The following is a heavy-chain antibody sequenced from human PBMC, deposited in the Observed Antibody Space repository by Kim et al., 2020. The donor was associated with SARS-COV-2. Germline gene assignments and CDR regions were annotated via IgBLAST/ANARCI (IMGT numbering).Heavy chain of an antibody. Sequence: GESLKISCKGSGYSFTSYWIGWVRQMPGKGLEWMGIIYPGDSDTRYSPSFQGQVTISADKSISTAYLQWSSLKASDTAMYYCARRGVLDCSSTSCSTSHYYYMDVWGKGTTVTVSS. J-gene: IGHJ6*03. CDR2: IYPGDSDT. CDR1: GYSFTSYW. CDR3: ARRGVLDCSSTSCSTSHYYYMDV. V-gene: IGHV5-51*01. D-gene: IGHD2-2*02.